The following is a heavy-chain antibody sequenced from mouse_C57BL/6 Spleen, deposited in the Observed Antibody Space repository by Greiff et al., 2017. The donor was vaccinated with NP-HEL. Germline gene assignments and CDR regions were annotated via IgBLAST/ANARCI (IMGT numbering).Heavy chain of an antibody. Sequence: EVQLQQSGAELVRPGASVKLSCTASGFNIKDDYMHWVKQRPEQGLEWIGWIDPENGDTEYASKFQGKATITADTSSNTAYLQLSSLTSEDTAVYYCTREVTTLVRYFDVWGTGTTVTVSS. D-gene: IGHD2-1*01. J-gene: IGHJ1*03. CDR2: IDPENGDT. CDR1: GFNIKDDY. V-gene: IGHV14-4*01. CDR3: TREVTTLVRYFDV.